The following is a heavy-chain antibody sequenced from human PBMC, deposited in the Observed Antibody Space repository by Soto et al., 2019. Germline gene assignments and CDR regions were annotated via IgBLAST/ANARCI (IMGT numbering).Heavy chain of an antibody. V-gene: IGHV3-9*01. Sequence: EEQLVESGGGLVQPGRSLRLSCAASGFTFDDYAMHWVRQAPGKGLEWVSGINWNSGRINYGDSVKGRFTISRDNANTSLYLQMNSLRVEDTALYYCAKDRGSGSYAANYQYYGLDVWGQGIPVTVSS. CDR3: AKDRGSGSYAANYQYYGLDV. CDR1: GFTFDDYA. J-gene: IGHJ6*02. D-gene: IGHD3-10*01. CDR2: INWNSGRI.